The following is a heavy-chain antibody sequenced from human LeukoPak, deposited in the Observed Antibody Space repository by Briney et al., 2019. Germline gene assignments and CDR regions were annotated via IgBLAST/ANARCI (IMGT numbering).Heavy chain of an antibody. Sequence: PSETLSLTCTVSGGSITSYYWSWIRQPPGKGLEWIGYISYSGSTNFNPSLKSRVTISVDTSTNQFSLKLSSVTAADTAVYYCAREGTAGTNLNWFDPWGQGTLVTVSS. CDR2: ISYSGST. D-gene: IGHD1-1*01. CDR1: GGSITSYY. V-gene: IGHV4-59*01. CDR3: AREGTAGTNLNWFDP. J-gene: IGHJ5*02.